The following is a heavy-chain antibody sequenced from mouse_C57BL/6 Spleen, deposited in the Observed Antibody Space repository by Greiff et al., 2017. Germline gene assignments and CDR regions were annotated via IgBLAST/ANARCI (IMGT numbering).Heavy chain of an antibody. V-gene: IGHV5-4*01. CDR2: ISDGGSYT. Sequence: EVKVVESGGGLVKPGGSLKLSCAASGFTFSSYAMSWVRQTPEKRLEWVATISDGGSYTYYPDNVKGRFTISRDNAKNNLYLQMSHLKSEDTAMYYCARDLYYGSSYVDWYFDVWGTGTTVTVSS. D-gene: IGHD1-1*01. CDR1: GFTFSSYA. CDR3: ARDLYYGSSYVDWYFDV. J-gene: IGHJ1*03.